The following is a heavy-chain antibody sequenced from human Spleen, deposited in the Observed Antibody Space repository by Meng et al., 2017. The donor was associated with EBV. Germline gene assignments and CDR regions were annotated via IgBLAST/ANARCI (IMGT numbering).Heavy chain of an antibody. Sequence: EGQWGGAGGGLVQPGGSLRLSCAASGFTFSSYWMHWVRQVPGKGLVWVSRINEDGGITTYADSVKGRFTIFRDNTKNTLYLQMNSLTGEDTAAYYCARDLSGRFDPWGQGTLVTVSS. CDR1: GFTFSSYW. D-gene: IGHD1-14*01. J-gene: IGHJ5*02. CDR2: INEDGGIT. CDR3: ARDLSGRFDP. V-gene: IGHV3-74*01.